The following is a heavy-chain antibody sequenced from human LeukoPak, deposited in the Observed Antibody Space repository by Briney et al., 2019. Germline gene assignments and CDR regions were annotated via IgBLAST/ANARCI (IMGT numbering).Heavy chain of an antibody. CDR1: GGSISSGSYY. CDR2: IYTSGST. CDR3: AREFSNSSGYYWVGYYYYYMDV. Sequence: PSETLSLTCTVSGGSISSGSYYWSWIRQPAGKGLEWIGRIYTSGSTNYNPSLKSRVTISVDTSKNQFSLKLSSVTAADTAVYYCAREFSNSSGYYWVGYYYYYMDVWGKGTTVTISS. J-gene: IGHJ6*03. D-gene: IGHD3-22*01. V-gene: IGHV4-61*02.